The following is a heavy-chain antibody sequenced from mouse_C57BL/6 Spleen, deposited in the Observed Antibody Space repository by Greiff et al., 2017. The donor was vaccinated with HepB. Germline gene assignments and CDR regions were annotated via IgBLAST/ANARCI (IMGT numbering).Heavy chain of an antibody. CDR2: IDPSDSYT. J-gene: IGHJ4*01. CDR3: ASGNYDAMDY. V-gene: IGHV1-50*01. Sequence: VQLQQPGAELVKPGASVKLSCKASGYTFTSYWMQWVKQRPGQGLEWIGEIDPSDSYTNYNQKFKGKATLTVDTSSSTAYMQLSSLTSEDSAVYYCASGNYDAMDYWGQGTSVTVSS. CDR1: GYTFTSYW. D-gene: IGHD2-1*01.